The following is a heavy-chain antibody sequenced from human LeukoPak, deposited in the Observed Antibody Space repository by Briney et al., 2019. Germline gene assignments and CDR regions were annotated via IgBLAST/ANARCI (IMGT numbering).Heavy chain of an antibody. Sequence: SETLSLTCSVSGGSISSYYWSWIRQPPGKGLEWFGYIYYSGSTNYKSPLKSRVTMSGDTSKNQSSLELRSVTAADTAVYYCARHAESGYDRFDLWGQGTLVTVSS. CDR1: GGSISSYY. CDR2: IYYSGST. D-gene: IGHD5-12*01. V-gene: IGHV4-59*08. CDR3: ARHAESGYDRFDL. J-gene: IGHJ5*02.